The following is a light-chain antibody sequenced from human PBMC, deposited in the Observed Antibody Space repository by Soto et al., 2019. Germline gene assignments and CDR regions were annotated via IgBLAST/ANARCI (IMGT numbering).Light chain of an antibody. CDR2: STD. J-gene: IGLJ2*01. V-gene: IGLV1-47*01. CDR1: SSNIGTNY. Sequence: QSVLTQSPSASGTPGQRVTVSCSGSSSNIGTNYVYWYQQLPGTAPKVLIYSTDKRPSGVPDRFSGSKSGTSASLAISGLRSEDEADYYCAAWDDSLSAPVFGGGTKLTVL. CDR3: AAWDDSLSAPV.